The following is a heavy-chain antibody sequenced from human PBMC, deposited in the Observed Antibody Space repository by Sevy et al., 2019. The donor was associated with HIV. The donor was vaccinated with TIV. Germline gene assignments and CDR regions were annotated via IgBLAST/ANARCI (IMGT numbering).Heavy chain of an antibody. CDR3: AGATPPRPPRDTAMAGDAFDI. D-gene: IGHD5-18*01. CDR1: GFTFSSYW. CDR2: INSDGSST. V-gene: IGHV3-74*01. J-gene: IGHJ3*02. Sequence: GGSLRLSCAASGFTFSSYWMHWVRQAPGKGLVWVSRINSDGSSTSYADSVKGRFTISRDNAKNTLYLQMNSLRAEDTAVYYCAGATPPRPPRDTAMAGDAFDIWGQGTMVTVSS.